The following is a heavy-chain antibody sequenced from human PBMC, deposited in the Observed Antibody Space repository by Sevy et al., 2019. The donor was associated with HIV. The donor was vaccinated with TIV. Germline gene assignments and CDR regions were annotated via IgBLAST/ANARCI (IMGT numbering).Heavy chain of an antibody. J-gene: IGHJ3*02. CDR2: ISSSSSYT. Sequence: GGSLRLSCAASGFTFSDYYMSWIRQAPGKGLEWVSYISSSSSYTNYADSVKGRFTISRDNAKNSLYLQMNSLRAEDTAVYYCARDIHLTYYYDSSGYSLGAFDIWGQWTMVTVSS. D-gene: IGHD3-22*01. CDR1: GFTFSDYY. V-gene: IGHV3-11*06. CDR3: ARDIHLTYYYDSSGYSLGAFDI.